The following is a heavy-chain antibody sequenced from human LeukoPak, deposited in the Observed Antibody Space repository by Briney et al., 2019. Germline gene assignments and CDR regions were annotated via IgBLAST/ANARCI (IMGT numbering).Heavy chain of an antibody. V-gene: IGHV4-34*01. CDR1: GGSFSDYY. CDR3: ARISRAAAP. D-gene: IGHD2-2*01. J-gene: IGHJ5*02. Sequence: SETLSLTCAVYGGSFSDYYWSWIRQPPGRGLEWIGEINHSGSTNYNPSLKSRVTISVDTSKNQFSLKLSSVTAADTAVCYCARISRAAAPWGQGTLVTVSS. CDR2: INHSGST.